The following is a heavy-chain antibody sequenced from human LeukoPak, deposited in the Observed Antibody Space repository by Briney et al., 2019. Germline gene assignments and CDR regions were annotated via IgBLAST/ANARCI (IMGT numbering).Heavy chain of an antibody. Sequence: GGSLRLSCAASGFTFSSYAMHWVRQAPGKGLEWVGRIKSKTDSGTIDYAAPVKGRFTISRDDSKNALYLQMNSLKTEDTAVYFCTTVGINDYYYMDVWGKGTTVTVSS. V-gene: IGHV3-15*01. CDR1: GFTFSSYA. CDR3: TTVGINDYYYMDV. D-gene: IGHD1-14*01. CDR2: IKSKTDSGTI. J-gene: IGHJ6*03.